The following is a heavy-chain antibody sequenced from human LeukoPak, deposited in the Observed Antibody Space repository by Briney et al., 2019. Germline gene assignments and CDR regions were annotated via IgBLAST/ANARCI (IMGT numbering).Heavy chain of an antibody. V-gene: IGHV1-69*13. Sequence: GASVKVSCKASGGTFNNYAISWVRQAPGQGLEWMGGIIPIFGTTNYAQKFQGRVTITADESTSAAYMELSSLRSEDTAAYYCATEGSSSLSSFDYWGQGTLVTVSS. CDR3: ATEGSSSLSSFDY. J-gene: IGHJ4*02. CDR1: GGTFNNYA. CDR2: IIPIFGTT. D-gene: IGHD6-6*01.